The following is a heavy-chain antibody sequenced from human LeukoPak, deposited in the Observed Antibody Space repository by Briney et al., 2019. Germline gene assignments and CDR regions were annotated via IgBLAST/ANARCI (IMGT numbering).Heavy chain of an antibody. V-gene: IGHV1-46*01. J-gene: IGHJ5*02. CDR2: INPSDDTR. D-gene: IGHD5-18*01. CDR1: GYTFTNYY. Sequence: ASVKVSCKASGYTFTNYYMHWVRQAPGQGLEWMLVINPSDDTRYSLQRFQGRVTVTRDTSTSTVFLELTSLRSEDTAVYYCARSRGGHNYGLEVSWGQGTLSPSPQ. CDR3: ARSRGGHNYGLEVS.